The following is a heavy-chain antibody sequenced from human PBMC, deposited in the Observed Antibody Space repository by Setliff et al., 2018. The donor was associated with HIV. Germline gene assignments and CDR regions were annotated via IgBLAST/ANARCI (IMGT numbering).Heavy chain of an antibody. CDR2: IYYSGST. V-gene: IGHV4-39*01. Sequence: SETLSLTCTVSGGSISSSSYYWGWIRRPPGKGLEWIGSIYYSGSTYYNPSLKSRVTISVDTSKNQFSLKLSSVTAADTAVYYCARHVVVVITVPNWFDPWGQGTLVTVSS. CDR1: GGSISSSSYY. J-gene: IGHJ5*02. D-gene: IGHD3-22*01. CDR3: ARHVVVVITVPNWFDP.